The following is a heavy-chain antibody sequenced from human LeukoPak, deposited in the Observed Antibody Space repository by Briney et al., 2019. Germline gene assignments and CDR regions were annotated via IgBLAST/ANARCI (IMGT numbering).Heavy chain of an antibody. CDR3: ARYTDGSLDY. V-gene: IGHV3-7*01. D-gene: IGHD1-26*01. CDR2: IKYDGSTK. J-gene: IGHJ4*02. Sequence: PGGSLRLSCEASGFTFTSSWMAWVRQAPGRGLEWVANIKYDGSTKHYADSLKGRFIISRDNPKNSLYLQMNSLRADDTAVYYCARYTDGSLDYWGQGILVTVAS. CDR1: GFTFTSSW.